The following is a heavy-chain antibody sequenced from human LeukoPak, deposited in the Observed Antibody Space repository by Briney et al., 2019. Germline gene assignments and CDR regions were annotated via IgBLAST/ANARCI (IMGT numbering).Heavy chain of an antibody. J-gene: IGHJ5*02. CDR1: GFTFSSYA. D-gene: IGHD6-19*01. Sequence: GGSLRLSCEASGFTFSSYAMTWVRQAPGKGLEWVSGMSGSGGTTYYADSVKGRFTISRDNSKSTLYLQMNSLRDEDTAIYYCAKDVAHIAVTGTDWFDPWGQGTLVTVSS. V-gene: IGHV3-23*01. CDR3: AKDVAHIAVTGTDWFDP. CDR2: MSGSGGTT.